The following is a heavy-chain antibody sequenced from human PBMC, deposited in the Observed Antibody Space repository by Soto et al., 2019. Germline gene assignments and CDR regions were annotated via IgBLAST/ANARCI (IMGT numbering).Heavy chain of an antibody. D-gene: IGHD1-20*01. Sequence: EVQLLESGGDLVQPGGSLRLSCAASGFNVGAFAVNWVRQAPGKGLEWVSGISVSDAFIYYADSVRGRFSITRDASENILYPQMNSLRVDDKALYYCTRETVAGITGLDYWGPGTLVTVSS. J-gene: IGHJ4*02. CDR3: TRETVAGITGLDY. CDR1: GFNVGAFA. CDR2: ISVSDAFI. V-gene: IGHV3-23*01.